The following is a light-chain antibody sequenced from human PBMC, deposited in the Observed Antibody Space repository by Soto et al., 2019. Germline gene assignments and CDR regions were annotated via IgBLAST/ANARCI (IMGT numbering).Light chain of an antibody. V-gene: IGKV1-5*03. Sequence: DIQMTHSPSTLSASVGDRVTMTSRASQSISSWLAWYQRKPGKAPKLLIYKASNLESGVPSRFSGSGSGTEFTLTISSLQADDFATYYCQQYNYYRPTFGQGTKVDIK. CDR1: QSISSW. J-gene: IGKJ1*01. CDR3: QQYNYYRPT. CDR2: KAS.